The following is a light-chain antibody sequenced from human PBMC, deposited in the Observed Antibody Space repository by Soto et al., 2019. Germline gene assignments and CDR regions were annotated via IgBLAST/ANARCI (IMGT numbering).Light chain of an antibody. CDR1: QGIGTW. CDR2: GAS. V-gene: IGKV1-12*01. J-gene: IGKJ3*01. Sequence: DIKMTQSPSSVSASVGASVTITCRAIQGIGTWLAWYQQKPGQAPKLLIYGASRLQRGVPSRFSGSGSGTDFTLTITSLQPEDFATYYFHQADSLFTFGPGTQGDIK. CDR3: HQADSLFT.